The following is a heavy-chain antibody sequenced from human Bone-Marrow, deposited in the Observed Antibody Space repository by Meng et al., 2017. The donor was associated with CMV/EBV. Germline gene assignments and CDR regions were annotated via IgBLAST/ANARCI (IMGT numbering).Heavy chain of an antibody. CDR3: ARESYDILTGYPLGAFDI. CDR1: GDSVSSNSAA. V-gene: IGHV6-1*01. Sequence: SCAISGDSVSSNSAAWNWIRQSPSRGLEWLGRTYYRSKWYNDYAVSVKSRITINPDTSKNQFSLQLNSVTPEDTAVYYCARESYDILTGYPLGAFDIWGQGTMVTVSS. J-gene: IGHJ3*02. D-gene: IGHD3-9*01. CDR2: TYYRSKWYN.